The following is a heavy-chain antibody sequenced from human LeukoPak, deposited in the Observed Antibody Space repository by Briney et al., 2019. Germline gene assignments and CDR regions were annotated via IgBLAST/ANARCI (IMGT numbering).Heavy chain of an antibody. J-gene: IGHJ4*02. CDR1: GGSISSKSYY. Sequence: SETLSLTCTVSGGSISSKSYYWSWIRQPAGKGLEWIGRIYTSGSTDYNPSLKSRVTISRDTSKNEFSLNLTSVTAADTALYYCARDSPPAYCTSGSCYFDQWVQGTLVTVSS. CDR3: ARDSPPAYCTSGSCYFDQ. V-gene: IGHV4-61*02. D-gene: IGHD2-8*01. CDR2: IYTSGST.